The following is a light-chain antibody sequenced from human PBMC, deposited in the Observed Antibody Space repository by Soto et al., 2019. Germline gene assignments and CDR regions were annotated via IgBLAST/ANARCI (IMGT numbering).Light chain of an antibody. CDR2: DVN. CDR1: SSDVGGYDH. Sequence: QSALTQPASVSGSPGQSITISCTGTSSDVGGYDHVSWYQQHPGKAPKLIIYDVNNRPSGVSNRFSGSKSGNTASLAVSGLQAEDEADYYCSSYTSRDTLVFGGGTKLTVL. V-gene: IGLV2-14*03. CDR3: SSYTSRDTLV. J-gene: IGLJ3*02.